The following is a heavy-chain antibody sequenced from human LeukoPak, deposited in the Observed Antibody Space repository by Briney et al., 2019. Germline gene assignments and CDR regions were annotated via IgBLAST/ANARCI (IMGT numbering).Heavy chain of an antibody. D-gene: IGHD3-10*01. CDR1: GYTLTSYY. J-gene: IGHJ4*02. V-gene: IGHV1-8*02. CDR3: ARELQFSFGSGSGSFDY. CDR2: MTPNSGNT. Sequence: GASVKVSCKASGYTLTSYYMHWVRQAPGQGLEWMGWMTPNSGNTGYAQKFQGRVTMTRNTSISTAYMELSSLRSEDTAVYYCARELQFSFGSGSGSFDYWGQGTLVTVSS.